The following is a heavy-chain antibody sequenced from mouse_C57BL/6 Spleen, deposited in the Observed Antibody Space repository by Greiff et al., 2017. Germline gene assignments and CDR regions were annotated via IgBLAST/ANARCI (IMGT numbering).Heavy chain of an antibody. D-gene: IGHD2-13*01. V-gene: IGHV6-3*01. CDR1: GFTFSNYW. CDR3: PTVTPFAY. J-gene: IGHJ3*01. Sequence: EVKVVESGGGLVQPGGSMKLSCVASGFTFSNYWMNWVRQSPEKGLEWVAQIRLKSDNYATHYAESVKGRFTISRDDSKSSVYLQMNNLRAEDTGIYYCPTVTPFAYWGQGTLVTVSA. CDR2: IRLKSDNYAT.